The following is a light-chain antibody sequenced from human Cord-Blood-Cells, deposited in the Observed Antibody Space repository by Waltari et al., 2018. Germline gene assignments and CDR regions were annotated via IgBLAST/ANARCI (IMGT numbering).Light chain of an antibody. CDR3: AAWDDSLNVV. V-gene: IGLV1-44*01. CDR2: SNN. Sequence: QSVLTQPPSASGTPGQRVTISCSGSSSNIGSNTVNWYQQLPGTAPKLLIYSNNQRPSGVPDRVSGPKSGTSASLAIIGLQSEDEADYYCAAWDDSLNVVFGGGTKLTVL. CDR1: SSNIGSNT. J-gene: IGLJ2*01.